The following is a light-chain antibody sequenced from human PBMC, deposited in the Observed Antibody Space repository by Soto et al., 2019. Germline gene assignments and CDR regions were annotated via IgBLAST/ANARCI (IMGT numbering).Light chain of an antibody. CDR1: QSVSSSY. CDR3: QQYDNLPLT. Sequence: EIVLTQSAGTLSLSPGERATLSCRASQSVSSSYLAWYQQKPGQAPRLLIYGASSWATGIPDRFSGSGSGTEFTLTINSLQSEDFAVYFCQQYDNLPLTFGPGTKVDIK. CDR2: GAS. V-gene: IGKV3-20*01. J-gene: IGKJ3*01.